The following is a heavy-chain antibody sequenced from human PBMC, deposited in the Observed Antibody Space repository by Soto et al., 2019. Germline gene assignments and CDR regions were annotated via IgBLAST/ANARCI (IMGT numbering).Heavy chain of an antibody. CDR1: GGSISSGDYY. J-gene: IGHJ6*02. D-gene: IGHD3-3*01. CDR3: ARVLRGPYEYGMDV. CDR2: IYYSGST. V-gene: IGHV4-30-4*01. Sequence: SETLSLTCTVSGGSISSGDYYWSWIRQPPGKGLEWIGYIYYSGSTYYNPSLKSRVTISVDTSKNQFSLKLSSVTAADTAVYYCARVLRGPYEYGMDVWGQGTTVTVSS.